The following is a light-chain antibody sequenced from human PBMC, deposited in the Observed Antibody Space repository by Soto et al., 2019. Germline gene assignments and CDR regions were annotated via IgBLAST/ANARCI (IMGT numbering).Light chain of an antibody. CDR3: SSFTSTNTWV. J-gene: IGLJ3*02. CDR1: SSDVGGHEY. Sequence: QSALTQVASVSGSPGQSITISCTATSSDVGGHEYVSWYLQHPAKAPKLLIYEAFNRPSGVSDRFSGSKSGSTASLTISGLQAEDEGDYYCSSFTSTNTWVFGGGTKLTVL. CDR2: EAF. V-gene: IGLV2-14*01.